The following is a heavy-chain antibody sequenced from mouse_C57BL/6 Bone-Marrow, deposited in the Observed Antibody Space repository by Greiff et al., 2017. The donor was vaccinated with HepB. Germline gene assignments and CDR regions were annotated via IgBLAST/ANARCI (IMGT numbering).Heavy chain of an antibody. V-gene: IGHV1-50*01. Sequence: VQLQQSGAELVKPGASVKLSCKASGYTFTSYWMQWVKQRPGQGLEWIGEIDPSDSYTNYNQKFKGKATLTVDTSSSTAYMQLSSLTSEDSAVYYCAPLLRSYYFDYWGQGTTLTVSS. CDR3: APLLRSYYFDY. J-gene: IGHJ2*01. CDR2: IDPSDSYT. CDR1: GYTFTSYW. D-gene: IGHD1-1*01.